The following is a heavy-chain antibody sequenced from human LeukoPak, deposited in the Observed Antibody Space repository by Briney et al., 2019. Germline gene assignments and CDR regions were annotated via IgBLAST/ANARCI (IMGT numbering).Heavy chain of an antibody. J-gene: IGHJ4*02. CDR1: GFTFSSYT. Sequence: PGGSLRLSCAASGFTFSSYTMNWVRQAPGKGLEWVSSISSDSNYIHYADSMKGRFSISRDNAKNSLYLQMNSLRADDTAVYYGAIVPWSYWSYGGQGTLVTVSS. CDR2: ISSDSNYI. V-gene: IGHV3-21*01. CDR3: AIVPWSYWSY. D-gene: IGHD1-26*01.